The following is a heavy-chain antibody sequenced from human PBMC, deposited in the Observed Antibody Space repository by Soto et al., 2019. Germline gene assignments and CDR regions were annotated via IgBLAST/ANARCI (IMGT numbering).Heavy chain of an antibody. D-gene: IGHD3-22*01. CDR1: GFTFSNSD. V-gene: IGHV3-35*01. Sequence: EVQLVESGGGLVQPGGSLRLSCAASGFTFSNSDMNWVHQAPGKGLEWVSGVSWNGSRTHYADSVKGRFIISRDNSRNTLYLQTNSLRAEDTAVYYCVSLELYYYDSSGYSSSGAADWFDPWGQGTLVTVSS. CDR2: VSWNGSRT. J-gene: IGHJ5*02. CDR3: VSLELYYYDSSGYSSSGAADWFDP.